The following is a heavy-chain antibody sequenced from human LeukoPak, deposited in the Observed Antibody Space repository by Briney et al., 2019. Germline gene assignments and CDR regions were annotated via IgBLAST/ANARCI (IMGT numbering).Heavy chain of an antibody. Sequence: RRASVKVSCEASGYTFTGYYMHWVRQAPGQGLEWMGWINPNSGGTNYAQKFQGRVTMTRNTSISTAYMELSSLRSEDTAVYYCARQKLFRHRVFDYWGQGTLVTVSS. V-gene: IGHV1-2*02. CDR3: ARQKLFRHRVFDY. J-gene: IGHJ4*02. CDR1: GYTFTGYY. D-gene: IGHD2-15*01. CDR2: INPNSGGT.